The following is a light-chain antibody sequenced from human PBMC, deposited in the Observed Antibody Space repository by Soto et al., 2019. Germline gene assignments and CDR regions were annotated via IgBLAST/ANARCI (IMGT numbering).Light chain of an antibody. J-gene: IGKJ4*01. CDR3: QQYNNSPPLT. V-gene: IGKV3-15*01. CDR2: GAS. Sequence: EIVMTQSPATLSVSPGERATLSCRASQSVSSNLAWYQQKPGQAPRLLIYGASTRATGIPARFSGSGSGKEFTLTISSLQSEDFAVYYWQQYNNSPPLTFGGGTKVEIK. CDR1: QSVSSN.